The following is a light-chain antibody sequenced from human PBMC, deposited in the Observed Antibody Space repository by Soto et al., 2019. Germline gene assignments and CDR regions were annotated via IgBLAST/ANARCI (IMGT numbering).Light chain of an antibody. J-gene: IGLJ2*01. V-gene: IGLV2-14*01. CDR3: TSYSSSSPVL. CDR2: EVT. Sequence: QAVLTQPASVSGYLGQSITISCTGTSSDVGAYNYVSWYQQHPDKAPKLLIFEVTNRPSGVSGRFSGSKSGITASLSISGLQPEDEADYYCTSYSSSSPVLFGGGTKLTVL. CDR1: SSDVGAYNY.